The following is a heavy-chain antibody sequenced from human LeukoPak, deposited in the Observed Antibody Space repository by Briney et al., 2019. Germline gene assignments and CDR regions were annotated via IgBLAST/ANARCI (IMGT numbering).Heavy chain of an antibody. CDR3: AKDLAGTGSAFDI. CDR2: IRYDGSNK. Sequence: PGGSLRLSCAASGFTFTSYGMHWVRQAPGKGLEWVAFIRYDGSNKYYADSVKGRFTISRDNSKNTLYLQMNSLRAEDTAVYYCAKDLAGTGSAFDIWGQGTMVTVSS. CDR1: GFTFTSYG. D-gene: IGHD3-10*01. J-gene: IGHJ3*02. V-gene: IGHV3-30*02.